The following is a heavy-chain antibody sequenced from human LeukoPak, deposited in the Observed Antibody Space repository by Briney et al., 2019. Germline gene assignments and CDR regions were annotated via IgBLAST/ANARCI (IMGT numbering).Heavy chain of an antibody. CDR2: MNPNSGNT. D-gene: IGHD3-3*01. Sequence: ASVKVSCKASGYTFTSYDINWVRQATGQGLEWMGWMNPNSGNTGYAQKFQGRVTMTRNTSISTAYMELSGLRSEDTAVYYCAIGRRYYTSGGIDIWGQGTMVTVSS. J-gene: IGHJ3*02. V-gene: IGHV1-8*02. CDR1: GYTFTSYD. CDR3: AIGRRYYTSGGIDI.